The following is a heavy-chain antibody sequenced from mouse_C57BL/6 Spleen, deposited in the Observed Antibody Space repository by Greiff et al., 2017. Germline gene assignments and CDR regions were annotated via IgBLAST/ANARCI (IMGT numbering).Heavy chain of an antibody. CDR3: ARYGTYGEFAY. V-gene: IGHV1-80*01. D-gene: IGHD1-1*01. CDR2: IYPGDGDT. CDR1: GYAFSSYW. J-gene: IGHJ3*01. Sequence: QVQLQQSGAELVKPGASVKISCKASGYAFSSYWMNWVKQRPGKGLEWIGQIYPGDGDTNYNGKFKGKATLTADKSSSKAYMQLNSLTSEDSAVYFCARYGTYGEFAYWGQGTLVTVSA.